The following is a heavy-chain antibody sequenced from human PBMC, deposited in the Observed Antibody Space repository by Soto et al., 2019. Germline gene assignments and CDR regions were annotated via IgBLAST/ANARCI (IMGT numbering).Heavy chain of an antibody. CDR3: ARELPGDSSSWYRPYYYYYMDV. CDR1: GFTFSSYW. Sequence: GGSLRLSCAASGFTFSSYWMSWVRQAPGKGLEWVANIKQDGSEKYYVDSVKGRFTISRDNAKNSLYLQMNSLRAEDTVVYYWARELPGDSSSWYRPYYYYYMDVWGKGTTVTVSS. CDR2: IKQDGSEK. D-gene: IGHD6-13*01. J-gene: IGHJ6*03. V-gene: IGHV3-7*01.